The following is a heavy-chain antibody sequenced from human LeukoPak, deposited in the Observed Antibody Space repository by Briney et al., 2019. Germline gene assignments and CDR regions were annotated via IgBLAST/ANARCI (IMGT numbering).Heavy chain of an antibody. CDR1: GFTFSSYE. CDR2: ISSSGSTI. CDR3: ARLWAPYCSGGSCYSGNFDY. V-gene: IGHV3-48*03. Sequence: GGSLRLSCAASGFTFSSYEMIWVRQAPGKGLEWVSYISSSGSTIYYADSVKGRFTISRDNAKNSLYLQMNSLRAEDTAVYYCARLWAPYCSGGSCYSGNFDYWGQGTLVTVSS. D-gene: IGHD2-15*01. J-gene: IGHJ4*02.